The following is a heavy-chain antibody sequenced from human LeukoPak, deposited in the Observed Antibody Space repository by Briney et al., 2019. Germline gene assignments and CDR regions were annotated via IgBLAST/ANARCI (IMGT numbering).Heavy chain of an antibody. CDR2: IWYGGSTK. CDR3: AVGEYYYESSVYPDY. Sequence: PGGSLRLSCAASGFTFSSYGMHWVRQAPGKGLEWVAVIWYGGSTKYYADSVKGRFTISRDNSKSTLYLQLNSLRAEDTAVYPCAVGEYYYESSVYPDYWGQGTLVTVSS. CDR1: GFTFSSYG. V-gene: IGHV3-33*08. J-gene: IGHJ4*02. D-gene: IGHD3-22*01.